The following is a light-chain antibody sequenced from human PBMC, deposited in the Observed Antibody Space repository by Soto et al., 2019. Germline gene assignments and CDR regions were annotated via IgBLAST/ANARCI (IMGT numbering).Light chain of an antibody. CDR1: QGISIW. Sequence: IQMTQSPSSVSASVGDRVTITCRASQGISIWLAWYQQRPGKAPKLLIYGVSRLQSGVPSRFSGSGSGTDFTLTISSLQPEDCGTYFCQQANTFPYTFGQGTQLELK. J-gene: IGKJ2*01. CDR3: QQANTFPYT. V-gene: IGKV1-12*01. CDR2: GVS.